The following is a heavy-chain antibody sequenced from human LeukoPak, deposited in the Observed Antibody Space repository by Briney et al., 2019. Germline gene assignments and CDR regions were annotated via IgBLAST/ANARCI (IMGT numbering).Heavy chain of an antibody. V-gene: IGHV4-30-4*01. CDR3: ARVRDGYPGYFDY. J-gene: IGHJ4*02. D-gene: IGHD5-24*01. CDR1: GDSISTADFY. Sequence: PSETLSLTCNVSGDSISTADFYWSWVRQPPGKGLEWIGFIYYSGSTYYNPSLKSRVTASKDTSKNQFSLKVRSMTAADTAVYYCARVRDGYPGYFDYWGQGTLVSVSS. CDR2: IYYSGST.